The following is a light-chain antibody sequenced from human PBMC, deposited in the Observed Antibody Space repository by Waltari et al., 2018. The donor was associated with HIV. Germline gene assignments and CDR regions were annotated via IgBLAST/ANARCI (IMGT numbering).Light chain of an antibody. CDR2: DSS. Sequence: EIVMTQSPASLSVSPGERATLSCRASQSLSSDLAWYQHKPGQAPRLLIYDSSTRATGIPVRSSGSGSGTEFTLTISSLQSEDFATYYCQQYNAWPRTFGQGTKVEI. CDR3: QQYNAWPRT. J-gene: IGKJ1*01. CDR1: QSLSSD. V-gene: IGKV3-15*01.